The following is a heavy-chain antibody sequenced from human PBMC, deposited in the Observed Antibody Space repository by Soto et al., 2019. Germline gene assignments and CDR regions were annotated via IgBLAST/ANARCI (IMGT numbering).Heavy chain of an antibody. J-gene: IGHJ4*02. Sequence: QVQLQESGPGLVKPSETLSLTCTVSGGSITNYFWSWIRQPPGKGLEWIGYIYYTGSTNYNPSLKSRVTISVDTAKNQLSLKLSSVTAADTAVYYCARHGGGGSGWYAYWGQGTPVAVSP. V-gene: IGHV4-59*08. CDR2: IYYTGST. CDR3: ARHGGGGSGWYAY. CDR1: GGSITNYF. D-gene: IGHD6-19*01.